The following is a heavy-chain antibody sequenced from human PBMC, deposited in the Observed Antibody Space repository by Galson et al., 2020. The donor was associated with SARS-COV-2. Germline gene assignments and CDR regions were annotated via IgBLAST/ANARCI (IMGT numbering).Heavy chain of an antibody. J-gene: IGHJ6*02. CDR2: INHRGGFI. V-gene: IGHV4-34*01. CDR3: AKGYGSGSQDHYYYYSGLDV. Sequence: SQTLSLTCAISGGSFNDYYCTWIRQSPGKGLEWIGEINHRGGFITYNPSLRSRVTISLDTSKKQVSLKLTSVTVADTAIYYCAKGYGSGSQDHYYYYSGLDVWGQGTTVAVSS. CDR1: GGSFNDYY. D-gene: IGHD3-10*01.